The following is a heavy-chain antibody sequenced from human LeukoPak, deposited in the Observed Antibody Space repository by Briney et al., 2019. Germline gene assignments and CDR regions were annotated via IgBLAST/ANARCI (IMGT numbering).Heavy chain of an antibody. J-gene: IGHJ4*02. D-gene: IGHD3-3*01. Sequence: VQPGGSLRLSCAASGFTFSSYGMHWVRQAPGKGLEYVSAISSNGDRTYYANSVKGRFTISRDNSKNTLYLQMGSLRAEDMAVYYCARGITIFGVVIPYYFDYWGQGTLVTVSS. CDR2: ISSNGDRT. CDR3: ARGITIFGVVIPYYFDY. V-gene: IGHV3-64*01. CDR1: GFTFSSYG.